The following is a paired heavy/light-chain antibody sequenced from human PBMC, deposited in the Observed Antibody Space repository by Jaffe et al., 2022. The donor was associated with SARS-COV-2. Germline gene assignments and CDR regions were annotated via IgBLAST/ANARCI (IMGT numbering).Heavy chain of an antibody. J-gene: IGHJ6*02. Sequence: QVQLQESGPGLVKPSQTLSLTCTVSGGSISSGTHYWSWIRQPAGKGLEWIGRIYNDGSTSTDPSLRSRVTISVDTSKNQFSLKLTSVTAADTAVYFCARDYSSTWSYYYYGMDVWGQGTTVTVSS. D-gene: IGHD6-13*01. CDR3: ARDYSSTWSYYYYGMDV. CDR1: GGSISSGTHY. CDR2: IYNDGST. V-gene: IGHV4-61*02.
Light chain of an antibody. V-gene: IGKV3-20*01. CDR3: QHYGTSPRVT. J-gene: IGKJ4*01. Sequence: EIVLTQSPGTLSLSPGEGATLSCRASQSVRSTNLAWYQQTPGQAPRLLIYGASSRATGIPDRFSGSGSGTDFTLTISRLEPEDFAVYYCQHYGTSPRVTFGGGTKVEIK. CDR1: QSVRSTN. CDR2: GAS.